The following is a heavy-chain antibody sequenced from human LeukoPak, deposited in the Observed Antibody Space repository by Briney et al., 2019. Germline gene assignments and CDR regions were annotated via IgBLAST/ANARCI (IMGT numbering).Heavy chain of an antibody. V-gene: IGHV3-66*04. CDR1: GFTVSSSY. Sequence: GGSLRLSCAASGFTVSSSYMSWVRQAPGKGLEWVSVLYNGGSTYYADSVKGRFIISRDNSKNAVYLQMSSLRPEDTAVYYCARQDSGSYFAYWGQGTLVIVSS. D-gene: IGHD1-26*01. J-gene: IGHJ4*02. CDR2: LYNGGST. CDR3: ARQDSGSYFAY.